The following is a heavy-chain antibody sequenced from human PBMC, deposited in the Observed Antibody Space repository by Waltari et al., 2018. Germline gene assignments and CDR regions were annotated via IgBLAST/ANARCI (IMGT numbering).Heavy chain of an antibody. CDR2: NKGDGSGT. J-gene: IGHJ4*02. D-gene: IGHD6-13*01. V-gene: IGHV3-74*03. CDR1: GFTFTTDW. CDR3: ARDGAGDIDLDN. Sequence: VQLVESGGGLIQPGGSLRLSCAASGFTFTTDWMHGVRQVPGKGLVWVSRNKGDGSGTMYADSVKGRFTISRDNAKNTFYLQMNSLRVEDTAVYYCARDGAGDIDLDNWGQGTLVTVSS.